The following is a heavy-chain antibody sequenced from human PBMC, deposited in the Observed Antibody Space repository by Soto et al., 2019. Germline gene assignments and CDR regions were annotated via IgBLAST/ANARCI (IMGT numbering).Heavy chain of an antibody. CDR1: GYTFTNYY. Sequence: ASVKVSCKASGYTFTNYYMHWVRQAPGQGLEWMGWMNPRSGGTKYAQAFQDRVTMTRDASISTAYMEVTSVTAADTAVYYCARGVDGQWADYWGQGTLVTVSS. V-gene: IGHV1-2*02. CDR3: ARGVDGQWADY. J-gene: IGHJ4*02. D-gene: IGHD6-19*01. CDR2: MNPRSGGT.